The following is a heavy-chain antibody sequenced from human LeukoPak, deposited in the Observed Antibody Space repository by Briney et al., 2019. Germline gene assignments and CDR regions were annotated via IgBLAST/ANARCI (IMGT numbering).Heavy chain of an antibody. D-gene: IGHD4-23*01. CDR2: INHSGST. Sequence: SETLSLTCAVYGGSFSGYYWSWIRQPPGKGLEWIGEINHSGSTNYNPSLKSRVTISVDTSKNQFSLKLSSVTAADTAVYYCARGRSPYGGNYCDYWGQGTLVTVSS. CDR3: ARGRSPYGGNYCDY. V-gene: IGHV4-34*01. J-gene: IGHJ4*02. CDR1: GGSFSGYY.